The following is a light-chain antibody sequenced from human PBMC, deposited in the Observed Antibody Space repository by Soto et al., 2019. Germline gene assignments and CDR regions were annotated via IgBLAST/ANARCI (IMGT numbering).Light chain of an antibody. CDR1: QSIINW. J-gene: IGKJ1*01. V-gene: IGKV1-5*01. CDR3: QQYDSFSGT. Sequence: DVQMTQSPSTPSASVGGRVTITCRASQSIINWLAWYQQKPGKAPKLLIYGASSLESGVPSRFSGSGSGTESTLTITNLQPDDFATYYCQQYDSFSGTFGQGTKVE. CDR2: GAS.